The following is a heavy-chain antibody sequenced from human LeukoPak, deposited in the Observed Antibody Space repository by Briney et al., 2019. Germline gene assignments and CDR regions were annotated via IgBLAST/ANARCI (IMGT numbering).Heavy chain of an antibody. CDR1: GGSISSSSYY. Sequence: SETLSLTCTVSGGSISSSSYYWGWIRQPPGKGLEWIGSIYYSGSTYYNPSLKSRVTISVDTSKNQFSPKLSSVTAADTAVYYCTRQGSTLKNWFDPWGQGTLVTVSS. CDR3: TRQGSTLKNWFDP. CDR2: IYYSGST. D-gene: IGHD3-10*01. V-gene: IGHV4-39*01. J-gene: IGHJ5*02.